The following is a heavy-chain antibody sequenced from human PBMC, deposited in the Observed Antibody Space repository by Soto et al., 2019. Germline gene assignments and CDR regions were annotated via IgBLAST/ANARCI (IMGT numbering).Heavy chain of an antibody. CDR1: GGSISSSSYY. CDR2: IYYSGST. J-gene: IGHJ4*02. D-gene: IGHD3-10*01. Sequence: LETLSLTCTVSGGSISSSSYYWGWIRQPPGKGLEWIGSIYYSGSTYYNPSLKSRVTISVDTSKNQFSLKLSSVTAADTAVYYCARLGITMVRGIFYWGQGTLVTVS. V-gene: IGHV4-39*01. CDR3: ARLGITMVRGIFY.